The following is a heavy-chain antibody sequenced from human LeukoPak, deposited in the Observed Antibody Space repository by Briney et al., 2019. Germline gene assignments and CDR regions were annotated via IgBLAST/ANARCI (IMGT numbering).Heavy chain of an antibody. CDR1: GFTFSSYG. CDR2: ISYDGSNK. CDR3: AKEVFWSGYYYPGFDY. D-gene: IGHD3-3*01. V-gene: IGHV3-30*18. Sequence: GRSLRLSCAASGFTFSSYGMHWVRQVPGKGLEWVAVISYDGSNKYYADSVKGRFTTSRDNSKNTLYLQMNSLRAEDTAVYYCAKEVFWSGYYYPGFDYWGQGTLVTVSS. J-gene: IGHJ4*02.